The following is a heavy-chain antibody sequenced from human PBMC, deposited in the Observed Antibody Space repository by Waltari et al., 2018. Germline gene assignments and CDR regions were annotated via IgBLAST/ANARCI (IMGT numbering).Heavy chain of an antibody. Sequence: QVQLQESGPGLVKPSETLSLTCTVSGGSISSHYWSWIRQPPGKGLEWIGYIYYSGSTNYNPSLKSRVTISVDTSKNQFSLKLSSGTAADTAVYYCARDKSGTYYYGMDVWGQGTTVTVSS. V-gene: IGHV4-59*11. CDR2: IYYSGST. CDR3: ARDKSGTYYYGMDV. CDR1: GGSISSHY. J-gene: IGHJ6*02.